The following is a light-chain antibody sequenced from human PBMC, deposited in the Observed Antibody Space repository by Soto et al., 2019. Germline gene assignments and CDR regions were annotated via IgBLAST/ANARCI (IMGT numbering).Light chain of an antibody. Sequence: QSALTQPRSVSGSPGQSVTISCTGTSXXXXXXXXXXXXXXXXXXXXXXXTYDVSKRPSGVPDRFSGSKSGNTASLTISGLQAEDEADYYCCSYADNYSYVFGTGTKVTV. V-gene: IGLV2-11*01. CDR2: DVS. CDR3: CSYADNYSYV. J-gene: IGLJ1*01. CDR1: SXXXXXXXX.